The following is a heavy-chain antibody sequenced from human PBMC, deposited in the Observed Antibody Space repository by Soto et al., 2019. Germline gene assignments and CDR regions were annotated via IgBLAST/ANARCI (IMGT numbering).Heavy chain of an antibody. CDR1: GFTFNNYG. Sequence: QVQLVESGGGVVQPGRSLRLSCAASGFTFNNYGMHWVRQAPGKGLEWVAVISYDGSDKYYADSLKGRFTISRDNSRNTVYLQMNSLRAEDTAVYYCAKDACVGGGAADNWGQGTLVTVSS. CDR2: ISYDGSDK. J-gene: IGHJ4*02. CDR3: AKDACVGGGAADN. D-gene: IGHD3-16*01. V-gene: IGHV3-30*18.